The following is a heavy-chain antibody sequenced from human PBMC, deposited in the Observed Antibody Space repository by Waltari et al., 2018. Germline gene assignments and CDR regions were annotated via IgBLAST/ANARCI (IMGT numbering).Heavy chain of an antibody. J-gene: IGHJ4*02. CDR2: LYHSGST. Sequence: VQLRESGPGLVKPSGTLSVTCAVSGGAISSGNWWSWVRQPPGKGREWSGELYHSGSTNYNPSLKRRVTISVDKSKNQFSLKLSSVTAADTAVYYCARDGSLTTVTTDWGQGTLVTVSS. CDR1: GGAISSGNW. D-gene: IGHD4-17*01. V-gene: IGHV4-4*02. CDR3: ARDGSLTTVTTD.